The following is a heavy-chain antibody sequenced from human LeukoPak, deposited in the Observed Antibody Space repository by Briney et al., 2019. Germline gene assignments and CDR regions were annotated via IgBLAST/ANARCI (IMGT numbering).Heavy chain of an antibody. CDR1: GSTFTNAW. D-gene: IGHD3-10*01. Sequence: GGSLRLSCVDSGSTFTNAWMSWVRQAPGKGLEWIGRIKSKTDGETTNYAEPVRGRFTISRDDSKSAVYLQMNSLKIEDTAVYYCTTDLGTYYHGSQRLIPIDYWGQGTLVTVSS. J-gene: IGHJ4*02. CDR2: IKSKTDGETT. CDR3: TTDLGTYYHGSQRLIPIDY. V-gene: IGHV3-15*01.